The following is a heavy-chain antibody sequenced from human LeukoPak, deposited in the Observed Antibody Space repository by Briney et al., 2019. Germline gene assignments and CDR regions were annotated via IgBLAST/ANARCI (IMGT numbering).Heavy chain of an antibody. V-gene: IGHV3-30*02. CDR2: IRYDGSNK. D-gene: IGHD5-24*01. Sequence: GGSLRLSCAASGFTFSSYAMHWVRQAPGKGLEWVAFIRYDGSNKYYADSVKGRFTISRDNSKNTLYLQMNSLRAEDTAVYYCAKDPERWLQLNYFDYWGQGTLVTVSS. CDR1: GFTFSSYA. CDR3: AKDPERWLQLNYFDY. J-gene: IGHJ4*02.